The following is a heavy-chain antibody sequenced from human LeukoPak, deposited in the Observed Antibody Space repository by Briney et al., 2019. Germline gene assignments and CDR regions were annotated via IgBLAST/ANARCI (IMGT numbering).Heavy chain of an antibody. J-gene: IGHJ4*02. Sequence: ASVKVSCKASGYTFINFAINWGRQAPGQRPEWMGWINAGNGNTKYSQNFQGRVTITRDTSASTAYMELSSLRSEDTAVYYCARDVTGDIVVGVPAYWGQGTLVTVSS. V-gene: IGHV1-3*01. CDR3: ARDVTGDIVVGVPAY. D-gene: IGHD2-15*01. CDR2: INAGNGNT. CDR1: GYTFINFA.